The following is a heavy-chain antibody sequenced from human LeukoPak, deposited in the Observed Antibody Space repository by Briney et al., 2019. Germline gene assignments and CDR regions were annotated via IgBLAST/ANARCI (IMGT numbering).Heavy chain of an antibody. V-gene: IGHV1-8*03. D-gene: IGHD6-19*01. Sequence: ASVRVSCKASGYTFTSYDINWVRQATGQGLEWMGWMNPNSGNTGYAQKFQGRVTITRNTSISTAYMELSSLRSEDTAVYYCARESSSGWYEDYFDYWGQGTLVTVSS. CDR1: GYTFTSYD. CDR2: MNPNSGNT. CDR3: ARESSSGWYEDYFDY. J-gene: IGHJ4*02.